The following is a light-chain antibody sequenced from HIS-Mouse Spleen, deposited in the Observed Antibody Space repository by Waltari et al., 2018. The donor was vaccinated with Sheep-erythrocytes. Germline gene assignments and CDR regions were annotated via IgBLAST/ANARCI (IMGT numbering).Light chain of an antibody. Sequence: SSELPQDPAVSVALGQAVRITFQGDSLTMFCASWYQQKPGQAPVLVIYVKNNRPSGIPDRFSGSSSGNTASLTITGAQAEDEADYYGNARDSSGNHLVFGGGTKLTVL. CDR2: VKN. J-gene: IGLJ3*02. CDR1: SLTMFC. V-gene: IGLV3-19*01. CDR3: NARDSSGNHLV.